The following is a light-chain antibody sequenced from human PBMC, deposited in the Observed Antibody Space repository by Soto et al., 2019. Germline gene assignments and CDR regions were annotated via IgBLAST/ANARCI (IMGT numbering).Light chain of an antibody. CDR2: GTS. Sequence: DIQMTQSPSSLSASVGDRVTITCRASQAINNYLAWYQQKPGKVPKLLIYGTSTLQSGVPSRFSGSGSGTHFTLTISSLQPEDAATYYCQKYNSVPWTFGQGTKVEIK. CDR3: QKYNSVPWT. V-gene: IGKV1-27*01. J-gene: IGKJ1*01. CDR1: QAINNY.